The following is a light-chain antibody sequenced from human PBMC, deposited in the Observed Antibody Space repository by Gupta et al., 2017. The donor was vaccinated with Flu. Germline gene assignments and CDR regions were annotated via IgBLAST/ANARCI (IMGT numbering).Light chain of an antibody. V-gene: IGKV3-15*01. Sequence: EIVMTQSPATLSVSPGETATLSCRASESVRSNLAWYQQKPGQAPRLLIYGASTRATGIPARFSGSGSGTEFTLTISSLQSEDFAVYYCQQFHNWPPYTFGQGTKLEIK. CDR3: QQFHNWPPYT. CDR2: GAS. CDR1: ESVRSN. J-gene: IGKJ2*01.